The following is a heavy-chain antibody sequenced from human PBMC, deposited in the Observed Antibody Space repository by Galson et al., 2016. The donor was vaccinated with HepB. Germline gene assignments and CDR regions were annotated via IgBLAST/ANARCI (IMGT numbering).Heavy chain of an antibody. CDR2: ISYDGNNK. V-gene: IGHV3-30*18. CDR3: AKAVGGSFVSLPDY. CDR1: GFTFSNAW. J-gene: IGHJ4*02. D-gene: IGHD1-26*01. Sequence: SLRLSCAASGFTFSNAWMSWVRQAPGKGLEWVAVISYDGNNKYFAGSVKGRFTISRENSYNMLYLQMRSLRPDATAVYYCAKAVGGSFVSLPDYWGQGALVTVSS.